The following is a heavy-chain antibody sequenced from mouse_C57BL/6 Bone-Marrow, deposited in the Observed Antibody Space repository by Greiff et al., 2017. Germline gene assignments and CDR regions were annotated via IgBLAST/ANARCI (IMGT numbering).Heavy chain of an antibody. CDR1: GYTFTSYW. CDR3: ARGGLRRGDY. Sequence: QVQLQQPGAELVKPGASVKLSCKASGYTFTSYWMHWVKQRPGQGLEWIGMIHPNSGSTNYNEKFKSKATLTVDQSSSTASMQLSSLTSEDSAVYYCARGGLRRGDYWGQGTTLTVSS. V-gene: IGHV1-64*01. D-gene: IGHD1-1*01. J-gene: IGHJ2*01. CDR2: IHPNSGST.